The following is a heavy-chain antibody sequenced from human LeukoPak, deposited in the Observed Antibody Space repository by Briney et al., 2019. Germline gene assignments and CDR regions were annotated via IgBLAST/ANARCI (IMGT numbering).Heavy chain of an antibody. Sequence: GRSLRLSCAASGLTFSSYSMNWVRQAPGKVLEWVSSIRSSSSYIYYADSVKGRFTIARDNAKNSLYMQMNRLRAEDTAVYYCARDYSSTSCYTGRCWGQGTLVTVSS. D-gene: IGHD2-2*02. CDR3: ARDYSSTSCYTGRC. J-gene: IGHJ4*02. CDR1: GLTFSSYS. V-gene: IGHV3-21*01. CDR2: IRSSSSYI.